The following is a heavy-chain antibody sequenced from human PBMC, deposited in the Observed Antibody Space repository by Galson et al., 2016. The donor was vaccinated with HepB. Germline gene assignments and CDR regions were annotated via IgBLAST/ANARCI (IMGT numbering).Heavy chain of an antibody. CDR3: AKARTPGLGGGFDV. V-gene: IGHV3-23*01. CDR2: ISGSGGST. CDR1: GFTFSSNA. Sequence: SLRLSCAVSGFTFSSNAMSWVRQAPGKGLEWVSAISGSGGSTYYADSVKGRFTMSRDNSKNTLSLQMNSLRAEDTAVYYCAKARTPGLGGGFDVWGQGTTVTVSS. D-gene: IGHD3-16*01. J-gene: IGHJ6*02.